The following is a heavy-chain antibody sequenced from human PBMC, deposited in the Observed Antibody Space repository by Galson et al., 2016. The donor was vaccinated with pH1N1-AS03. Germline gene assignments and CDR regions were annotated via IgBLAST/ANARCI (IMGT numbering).Heavy chain of an antibody. CDR3: ARSPGDYFYSLGVDV. V-gene: IGHV2-70*11. Sequence: PALVKPTQTLTLTCTFSGFSLTTDKMCVTWIRQPPGKALEWLARIDWDDDEYYSRSLRTRPTISKDTSKNQVVLTMTNKDPADTGTYFCARSPGDYFYSLGVDVSGQGTTVTVSS. CDR1: GFSLTTDKMC. CDR2: IDWDDDE. J-gene: IGHJ6*02.